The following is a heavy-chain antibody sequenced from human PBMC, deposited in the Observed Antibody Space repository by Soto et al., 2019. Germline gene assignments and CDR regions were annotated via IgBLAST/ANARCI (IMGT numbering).Heavy chain of an antibody. D-gene: IGHD3-22*01. CDR3: ARDYHNIVVVMGGNWFDP. J-gene: IGHJ5*02. CDR1: GGSIGRKSYS. V-gene: IGHV4-39*02. CDR2: FYYSENT. Sequence: SETLSLTCSVSGGSIGRKSYSWGWIRQPPGKGLEWIGTFYYSENTYYNPSLKSRVTISVDTSKNQFSLKLSSVTAADTAVYYCARDYHNIVVVMGGNWFDPWGQGTLVTVAS.